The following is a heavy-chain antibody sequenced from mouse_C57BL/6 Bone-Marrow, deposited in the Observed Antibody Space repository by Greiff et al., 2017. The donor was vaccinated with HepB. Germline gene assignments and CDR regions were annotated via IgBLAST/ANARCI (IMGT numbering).Heavy chain of an antibody. CDR1: GFSLTSYG. CDR2: IWRGGST. D-gene: IGHD1-1*01. CDR3: AKGDYGSSYGYYAMDY. J-gene: IGHJ4*01. V-gene: IGHV2-5*01. Sequence: VKLMESGPGLVQPSQSLSITCTVSGFSLTSYGVHWVRQSPGKGLEWLGVIWRGGSTDYNAAFMSRLSITKDNSKSQVFFKMNSLQADDTAIYYCAKGDYGSSYGYYAMDYWGQGTSVTVSS.